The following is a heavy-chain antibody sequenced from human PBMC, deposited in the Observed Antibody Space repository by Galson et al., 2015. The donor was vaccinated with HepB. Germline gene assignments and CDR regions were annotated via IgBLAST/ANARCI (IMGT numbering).Heavy chain of an antibody. J-gene: IGHJ4*02. D-gene: IGHD6-19*01. CDR3: ARERQFLRDFDS. CDR1: GFTFTDHY. CDR2: ISGSGSFI. Sequence: LRLSCAASGFTFTDHYMSWIRQAPGKGLEWVSYISGSGSFINYADSVKGRFTMSRDNAKNSVYLQLNSLRVEDTAVYYCARERQFLRDFDSWGQGTLVTVSS. V-gene: IGHV3-11*01.